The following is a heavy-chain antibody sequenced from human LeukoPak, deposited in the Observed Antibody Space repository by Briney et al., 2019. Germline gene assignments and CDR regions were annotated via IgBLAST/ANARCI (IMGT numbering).Heavy chain of an antibody. CDR3: AREGRQWLVLDY. Sequence: PGGSLRLSCAASGFTFSSYAMHWVRQAPGKGLEWVAVISYDGSNKYYADSVKGRFTISRDNSKNTLYLQMNSLRAEDTAVYYCAREGRQWLVLDYWGQGTLVTVSS. CDR2: ISYDGSNK. J-gene: IGHJ4*02. V-gene: IGHV3-30*04. CDR1: GFTFSSYA. D-gene: IGHD6-19*01.